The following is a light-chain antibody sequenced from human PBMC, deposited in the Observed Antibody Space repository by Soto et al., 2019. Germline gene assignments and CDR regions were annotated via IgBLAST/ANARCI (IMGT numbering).Light chain of an antibody. Sequence: DIQMTQSPSSLSASVGDRVTIICRASQSISSYLNWYQQKPGKAPKLLIYAASSLQSGIPSRFSGSVSGTDFTLTISSLQPEDFATYYCQQSYSTPRTFGQGTKLEIK. V-gene: IGKV1-39*01. CDR2: AAS. J-gene: IGKJ2*01. CDR3: QQSYSTPRT. CDR1: QSISSY.